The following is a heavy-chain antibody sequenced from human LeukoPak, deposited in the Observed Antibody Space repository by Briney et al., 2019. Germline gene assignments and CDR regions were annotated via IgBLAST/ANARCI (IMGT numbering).Heavy chain of an antibody. CDR2: ISWNSGSI. V-gene: IGHV3-9*01. CDR1: GFTFRIYS. D-gene: IGHD3-10*01. Sequence: GGSLRLSCAASGFTFRIYSMNWVRQAPGKGLEWVSGISWNSGSIGYADSVKGRFTISRDNAKNSLYLQMNSLRAEDTALYYCARWGVIINFDYWGQGTLVTVSS. J-gene: IGHJ4*02. CDR3: ARWGVIINFDY.